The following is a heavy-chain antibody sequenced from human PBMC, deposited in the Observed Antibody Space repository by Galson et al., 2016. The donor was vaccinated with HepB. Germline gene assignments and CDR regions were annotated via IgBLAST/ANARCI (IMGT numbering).Heavy chain of an antibody. J-gene: IGHJ5*01. V-gene: IGHV3-74*01. CDR1: GFTFGSYW. CDR2: INSDGSST. CDR3: ARDSAAEGATDWFDP. D-gene: IGHD4/OR15-4a*01. Sequence: SLRLSCAASGFTFGSYWMHWVRQGPGKGPVWVSRINSDGSSTSYADSVKGRFTISRDNAKNTLYLNMNGLTAEDTAVYYCARDSAAEGATDWFDPWGQGTLVTVSS.